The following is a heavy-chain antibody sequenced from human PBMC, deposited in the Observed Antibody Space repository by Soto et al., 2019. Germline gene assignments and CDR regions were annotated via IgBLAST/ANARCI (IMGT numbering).Heavy chain of an antibody. CDR2: ISADNGDT. CDR1: NYTFSSYG. CDR3: ARDTVTTYHYFYYGMDV. D-gene: IGHD4-4*01. J-gene: IGHJ6*02. Sequence: ASVKVSCKASNYTFSSYGISWVRQAPGEGLEWMGWISADNGDTNYAQELQGRVTMTKDTSTSTAYMELRSLRSDDTAVYYCARDTVTTYHYFYYGMDVWGQGTTVTISS. V-gene: IGHV1-18*04.